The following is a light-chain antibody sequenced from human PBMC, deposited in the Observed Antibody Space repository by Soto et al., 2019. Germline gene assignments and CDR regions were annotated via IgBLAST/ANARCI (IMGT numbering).Light chain of an antibody. CDR1: QSVNNNY. CDR2: GAS. CDR3: EQHRRSMT. J-gene: IGKJ4*01. V-gene: IGKV3-20*01. Sequence: ACISWRASQSVNNNYLAWYQEKPGQSPRLLIYGASIRATAIPDRFSGSGYGTDFTLTRSRLEPEDSAVYYCEQHRRSMTFGGGTKVDIK.